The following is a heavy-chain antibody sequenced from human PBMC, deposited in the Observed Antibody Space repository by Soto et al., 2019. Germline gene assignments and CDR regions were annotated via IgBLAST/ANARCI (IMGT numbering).Heavy chain of an antibody. V-gene: IGHV3-11*05. Sequence: QVQLVESGGGLVKPGGSLRLSCAASGFTFSDYYMSWIRQAPGKGLEWVSYISSSSSYTNYADSVKGRFTISRDNAKNSLYLQMNSLRAADTAVYYCARPSSWEATWYFDLWGRGTLVTVSS. D-gene: IGHD1-26*01. CDR2: ISSSSSYT. J-gene: IGHJ2*01. CDR3: ARPSSWEATWYFDL. CDR1: GFTFSDYY.